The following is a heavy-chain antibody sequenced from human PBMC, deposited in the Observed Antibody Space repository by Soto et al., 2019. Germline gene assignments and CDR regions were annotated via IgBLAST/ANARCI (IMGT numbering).Heavy chain of an antibody. J-gene: IGHJ6*02. CDR3: ARGCSGGSCYPYYYGMDV. CDR2: ISAYNGNT. CDR1: GYTFTSYG. Sequence: QVQLVQSGAEVKKPGASVKVSCKASGYTFTSYGISWVRQAPGQGLEWMGWISAYNGNTNYAQKLQGRVTMTTDTFTSTXXMELRSLRSDDTAVYYCARGCSGGSCYPYYYGMDVWGQGTTVTVSS. D-gene: IGHD2-15*01. V-gene: IGHV1-18*01.